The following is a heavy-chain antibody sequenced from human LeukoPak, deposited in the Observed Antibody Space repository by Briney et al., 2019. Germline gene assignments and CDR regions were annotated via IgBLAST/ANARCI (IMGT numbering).Heavy chain of an antibody. CDR1: GGSISSYY. J-gene: IGHJ6*03. D-gene: IGHD2-8*01. V-gene: IGHV4-59*12. CDR2: IYHSGST. Sequence: SETLSLTCSVSGGSISSYYWSWIRQPPGKGLEWIGYIYHSGSTYHNPSLKSRVTISVDRSKNQFSLKLSSVTAADTAVYYCARVVPHVSGYYYYMDVWGKGTTVTVSS. CDR3: ARVVPHVSGYYYYMDV.